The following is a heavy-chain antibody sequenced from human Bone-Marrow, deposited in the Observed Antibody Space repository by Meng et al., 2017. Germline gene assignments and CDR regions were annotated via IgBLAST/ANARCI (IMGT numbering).Heavy chain of an antibody. Sequence: ESLMSSCAVYGGSFRGYYWCLIRQPPGKGQEWIGEINHSGSTNYNPSLKSRVTISVDTSKNQFSLKLSSVTAADTAVYYCARVSRDYDFLGPYGMDIWGQGTTVTVSS. V-gene: IGHV4-34*01. J-gene: IGHJ6*02. CDR2: INHSGST. CDR3: ARVSRDYDFLGPYGMDI. CDR1: GGSFRGYY. D-gene: IGHD3-3*01.